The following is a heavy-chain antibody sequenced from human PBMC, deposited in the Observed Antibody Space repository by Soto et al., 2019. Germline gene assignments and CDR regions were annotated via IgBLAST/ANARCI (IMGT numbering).Heavy chain of an antibody. V-gene: IGHV1-69*06. CDR3: ARDWRQMSRGGFFDY. J-gene: IGHJ4*02. CDR2: IVPLSGTP. CDR1: GGNSNSYS. D-gene: IGHD3-16*01. Sequence: QVRLVQSGAEVKKPGSSVKLSYKVSGGNSNSYSIAWVRQSPGQGLQWLGTIVPLSGTPNHAQQFQARVTITADTSTNTAYLELSSLRSEDTAIYYCARDWRQMSRGGFFDYWGQGSLVTISS.